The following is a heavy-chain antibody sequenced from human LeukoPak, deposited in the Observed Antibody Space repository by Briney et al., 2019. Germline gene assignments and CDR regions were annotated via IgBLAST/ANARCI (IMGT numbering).Heavy chain of an antibody. CDR3: ARGLSWIAVAGTGGDY. J-gene: IGHJ4*02. CDR2: ISAYNGNT. V-gene: IGHV1-18*01. Sequence: GASVKVSCKASGYTYTSYGISWVRQAPGQGLEWMGWISAYNGNTKYAQKLQGRVTMTTDTSTSTAYMELRSLRSDDTAAYYCARGLSWIAVAGTGGDYWGQGTPVTVSS. D-gene: IGHD6-19*01. CDR1: GYTYTSYG.